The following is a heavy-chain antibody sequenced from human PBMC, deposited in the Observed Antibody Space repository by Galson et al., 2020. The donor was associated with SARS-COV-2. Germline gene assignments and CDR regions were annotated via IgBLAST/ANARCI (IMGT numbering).Heavy chain of an antibody. CDR1: GFSLSTSGMC. J-gene: IGHJ6*02. Sequence: ESGPTLVKPTQTLTLTCTFSGFSLSTSGMCVSWIRQPPGKALEWLARIDWDDDKYYSTSLKTRLTISKDTSKNQVVLTMTNMDPVDTATYYCGRSSGCSSSWFLGGGMDVWGQGTTVTVAS. CDR2: IDWDDDK. CDR3: GRSSGCSSSWFLGGGMDV. V-gene: IGHV2-70*11. D-gene: IGHD6-13*01.